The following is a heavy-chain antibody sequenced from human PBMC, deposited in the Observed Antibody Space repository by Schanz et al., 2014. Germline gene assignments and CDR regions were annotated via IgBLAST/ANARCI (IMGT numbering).Heavy chain of an antibody. CDR2: ISGSGGST. D-gene: IGHD6-13*01. CDR3: ARGLIAAAGGAFDY. J-gene: IGHJ4*02. CDR1: GFTFENYA. Sequence: EVQLVESGGGVVRPGGSLRLSCAASGFTFENYALTWVRQVPGKGLEWVSAISGSGGSTYYADSVRGRFTMSRDNSKNTLYLQMNSLRAGDAAVYYCARGLIAAAGGAFDYWGQGTLVAVSA. V-gene: IGHV3-23*04.